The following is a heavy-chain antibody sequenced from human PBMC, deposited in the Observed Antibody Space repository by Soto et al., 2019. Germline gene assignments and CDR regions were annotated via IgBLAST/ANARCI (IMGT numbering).Heavy chain of an antibody. CDR2: IYHSGST. Sequence: SETLSLTCAVSSGSISSSNWWSWVRQPPGKGLEWIGEIYHSGSTNYNPSLKSRVTISVDKSKNQFSLKLSSVTAAGTAVYYCARVLLWFGDLKPETDYYYYYYMDVWGKGTTVTVSS. V-gene: IGHV4-4*02. D-gene: IGHD3-10*01. J-gene: IGHJ6*03. CDR3: ARVLLWFGDLKPETDYYYYYYMDV. CDR1: SGSISSSNW.